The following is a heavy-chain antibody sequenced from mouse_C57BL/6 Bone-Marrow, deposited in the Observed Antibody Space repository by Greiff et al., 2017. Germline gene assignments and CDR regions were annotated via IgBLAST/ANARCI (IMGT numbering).Heavy chain of an antibody. V-gene: IGHV5-4*03. CDR3: ARGLLAY. Sequence: EVKVVESGGGLVKPGGSLKLSCAASGFTFSSYAMSWVRQTPEKRLEWVATISDGGSYTYYPDNVKGRFTLSRDNAKNNLYLQMSHLKSEDTAMYYCARGLLAYWGQGTLVTVSA. J-gene: IGHJ3*01. CDR2: ISDGGSYT. CDR1: GFTFSSYA. D-gene: IGHD1-1*01.